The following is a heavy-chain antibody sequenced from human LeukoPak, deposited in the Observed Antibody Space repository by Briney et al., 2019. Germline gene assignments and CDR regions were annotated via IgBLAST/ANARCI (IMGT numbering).Heavy chain of an antibody. CDR1: GGTFSSYA. Sequence: SVKVSCKASGGTFSSYAISWVRQAPGQGLEWMGGIIPIFGTANYAQKFQGRVTITADESTSTAYMELSSLRSEDTPVYYCARTYYYDSSGYYYFDYWGQGTLVTVSS. V-gene: IGHV1-69*13. CDR3: ARTYYYDSSGYYYFDY. J-gene: IGHJ4*02. CDR2: IIPIFGTA. D-gene: IGHD3-22*01.